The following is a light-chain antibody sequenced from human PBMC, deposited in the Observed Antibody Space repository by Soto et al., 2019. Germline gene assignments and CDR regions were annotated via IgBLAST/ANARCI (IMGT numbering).Light chain of an antibody. Sequence: DIQMTQSPSSLSASVGDSVTITCRASQSISSFLNWYQHKPGKAPKVLIYGASRLQSGVPTRFSGSGSGTDFTLTISSLHPADFATYFCQQSYSTPPTFGQGTRVEIK. CDR1: QSISSF. CDR3: QQSYSTPPT. V-gene: IGKV1-39*01. J-gene: IGKJ1*01. CDR2: GAS.